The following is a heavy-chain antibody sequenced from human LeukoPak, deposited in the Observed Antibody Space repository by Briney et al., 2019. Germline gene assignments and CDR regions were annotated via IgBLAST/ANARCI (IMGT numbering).Heavy chain of an antibody. V-gene: IGHV3-20*04. Sequence: PGGSLRLSGAASGFTFDDYGMSWVRQAPGKGLEWVFGFNWKGGSPGYGDHVKGRFPNPRDNAKNSLYLQMNSLRAEDTAVYYCAREPAPYYMDVWGKGTTVTVSS. CDR3: AREPAPYYMDV. CDR2: FNWKGGSP. CDR1: GFTFDDYG. D-gene: IGHD2-2*01. J-gene: IGHJ6*03.